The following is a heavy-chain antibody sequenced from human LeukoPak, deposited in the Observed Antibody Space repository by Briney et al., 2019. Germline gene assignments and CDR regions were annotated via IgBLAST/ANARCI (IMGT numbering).Heavy chain of an antibody. V-gene: IGHV5-51*01. CDR1: GYIFTHYW. CDR2: IYPGDSVT. D-gene: IGHD5-12*01. Sequence: GESLKISCKGSGYIFTHYWIAWVRQMPGKGPEWMGIIYPGDSVTRYSPSFQGQVTISADKSITTAYLQWSSLKASDTAIYYCARQDGGGLYYFDYWGQGTLVTVSS. CDR3: ARQDGGGLYYFDY. J-gene: IGHJ4*02.